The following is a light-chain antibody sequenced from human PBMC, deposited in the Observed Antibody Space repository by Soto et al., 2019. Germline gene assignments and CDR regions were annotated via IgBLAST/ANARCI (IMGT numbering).Light chain of an antibody. CDR2: PAS. V-gene: IGKV3-15*01. Sequence: EIVMTQSPATLSVSPGETATLSCRASKSVSRNLAWYRQNPGQAPRLLIYPASTRATGIPARFSGSGSGTEFTLTISSLQSEDFAVYYCQQYNNWPPLTFGGGTKVEIK. CDR1: KSVSRN. J-gene: IGKJ4*01. CDR3: QQYNNWPPLT.